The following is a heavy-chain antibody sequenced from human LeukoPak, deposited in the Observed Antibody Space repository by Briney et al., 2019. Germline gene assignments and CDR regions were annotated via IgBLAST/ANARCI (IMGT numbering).Heavy chain of an antibody. CDR2: INPNSGGT. CDR3: ARSYYDSSGYYLDAFDI. J-gene: IGHJ3*02. Sequence: ASVKVSCKASGYTFTGYYMHWVRQAPGQGLEWMGWINPNSGGTNYAQKFQGRVTMTRDTSISTAYMELSRLRSDDTAVYYCARSYYDSSGYYLDAFDIWGQGTMVTVSS. D-gene: IGHD3-22*01. CDR1: GYTFTGYY. V-gene: IGHV1-2*02.